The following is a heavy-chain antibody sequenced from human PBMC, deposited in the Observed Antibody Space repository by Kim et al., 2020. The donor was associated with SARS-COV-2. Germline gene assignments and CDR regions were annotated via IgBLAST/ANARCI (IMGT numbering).Heavy chain of an antibody. J-gene: IGHJ4*02. Sequence: GGSLRLSCAASGFTFSSYAMHWVRQAPGKGLEWVAGIWYDGSNKYYADSVKGRFTISRDNSKNTLYLQMNSLRAEDTAVYYCAKDFVAAAGTWFSDWGQGTLVTVSS. D-gene: IGHD6-13*01. CDR1: GFTFSSYA. CDR3: AKDFVAAAGTWFSD. V-gene: IGHV3-33*06. CDR2: IWYDGSNK.